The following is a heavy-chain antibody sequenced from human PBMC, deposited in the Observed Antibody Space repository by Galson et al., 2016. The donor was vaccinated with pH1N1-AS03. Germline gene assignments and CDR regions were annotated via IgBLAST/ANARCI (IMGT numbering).Heavy chain of an antibody. V-gene: IGHV3-21*01. CDR3: ARDRGWNYGGLDL. J-gene: IGHJ5*02. Sequence: SLRLSCAASGSIFGAYPMNWVRQAPGKGLEWVSFIGTSSTYIYYADSVKGRFTISRDNMEKSLYLQLNSLRAEDTGIYYCARDRGWNYGGLDLWGQGTLVTVSS. CDR2: IGTSSTYI. CDR1: GSIFGAYP. D-gene: IGHD1-7*01.